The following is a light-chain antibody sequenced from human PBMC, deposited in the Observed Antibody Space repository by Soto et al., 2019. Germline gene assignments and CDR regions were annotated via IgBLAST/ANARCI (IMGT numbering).Light chain of an antibody. CDR1: QSVSSN. CDR2: GAS. V-gene: IGKV3-15*01. J-gene: IGKJ5*01. CDR3: QQYDNWPPIT. Sequence: IVMTQSPATLSVSPGERATLSCRASQSVSSNLAWYQQKHGQAPRLLIYGASTRATGIPARFSGSGSGTEFTLTISSLQSEDFAVYCCQQYDNWPPITFGQGTRLEIK.